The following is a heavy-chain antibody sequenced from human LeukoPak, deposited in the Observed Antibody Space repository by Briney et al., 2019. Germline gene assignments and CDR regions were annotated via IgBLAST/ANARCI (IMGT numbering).Heavy chain of an antibody. CDR2: IRSSTTYV. Sequence: GGSLRLSCAASGFTFSNYNMNWVRQAPGKGLEWVSSIRSSTTYVYYADSVKGRFTISRDNAKNSLYLQMNSLRAEDTAVYYCARDTSWFDPWGQGTLVTVSS. CDR1: GFTFSNYN. CDR3: ARDTSWFDP. V-gene: IGHV3-21*04. J-gene: IGHJ5*02. D-gene: IGHD2-2*01.